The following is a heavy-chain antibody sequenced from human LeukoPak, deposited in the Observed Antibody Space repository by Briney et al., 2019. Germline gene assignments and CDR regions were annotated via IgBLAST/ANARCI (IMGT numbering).Heavy chain of an antibody. CDR1: GLSFSNAW. V-gene: IGHV3-15*01. CDR2: ITSKADGGTR. D-gene: IGHD3-22*01. CDR3: TTPERYYYDTSDFYGSPY. J-gene: IGHJ4*02. Sequence: GGSLRLSCTASGLSFSNAWVSWVRQAPGKGLEWVGRITSKADGGTRDYAAPVKGRFTISRDDSKNTLYLQMNSLKTEDTAVYYCTTPERYYYDTSDFYGSPYWGQGTLVTVSS.